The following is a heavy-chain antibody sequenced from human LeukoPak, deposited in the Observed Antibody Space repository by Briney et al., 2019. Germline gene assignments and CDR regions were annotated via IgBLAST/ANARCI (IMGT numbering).Heavy chain of an antibody. Sequence: GGSLRLSCAASGFTFSSYSMNWVRQAPGKGLEWVSSISSSSSYIYYADSVKGRFTISRDNAKNSLYLQMNSLRAEDTAVYYCARQRAIVVVPAAKGAFDIWGQGTMVTVSS. CDR3: ARQRAIVVVPAAKGAFDI. CDR1: GFTFSSYS. J-gene: IGHJ3*02. CDR2: ISSSSSYI. V-gene: IGHV3-21*01. D-gene: IGHD2-2*01.